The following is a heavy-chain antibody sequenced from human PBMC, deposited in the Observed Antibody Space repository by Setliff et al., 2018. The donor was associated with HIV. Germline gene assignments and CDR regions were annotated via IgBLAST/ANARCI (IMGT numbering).Heavy chain of an antibody. D-gene: IGHD3-22*01. CDR3: ARGPSYYYDSSGYYFDS. CDR2: LSGRTT. CDR1: GFSFSDYY. J-gene: IGHJ4*02. V-gene: IGHV3-11*01. Sequence: PGGSLRLSCAASGFSFSDYYMYWIRQAPGKGLEWVSSLSGRTTYYADSVKGRFTISRDNAKSSLFLQMNSLRADDTALYYCARGPSYYYDSSGYYFDSWAREPWSPSPQ.